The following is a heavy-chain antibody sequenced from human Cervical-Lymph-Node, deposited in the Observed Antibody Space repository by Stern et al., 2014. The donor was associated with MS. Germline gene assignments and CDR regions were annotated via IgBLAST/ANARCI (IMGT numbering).Heavy chain of an antibody. V-gene: IGHV4-61*02. CDR3: ARGHWELLGNNFFDY. CDR1: GGSISSGTSY. D-gene: IGHD1-26*01. J-gene: IGHJ4*02. Sequence: VQLLESGPGLVKPSQTLSLTCTVSGGSISSGTSYWSWIRQPAGGGLEWIGRLHASGATYYNPSLKSRVPITGDTSKDQFSLNLSSVTAADTAVYYCARGHWELLGNNFFDYWGQGTLVTVSS. CDR2: LHASGAT.